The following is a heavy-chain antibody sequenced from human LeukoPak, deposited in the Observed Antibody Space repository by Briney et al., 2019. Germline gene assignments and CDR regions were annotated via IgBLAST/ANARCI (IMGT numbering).Heavy chain of an antibody. CDR1: GGSISSHY. Sequence: SETLSLTCTVSGGSISSHYWSWIRQPPGKGLEWIGYIYYSGSTNYNPSLKSRVTISVDTSKNQFSLKLSSVTAADTAVYYCARVQQLWSLDYWGQGTLVTVSS. CDR2: IYYSGST. V-gene: IGHV4-59*11. CDR3: ARVQQLWSLDY. J-gene: IGHJ4*02. D-gene: IGHD5-18*01.